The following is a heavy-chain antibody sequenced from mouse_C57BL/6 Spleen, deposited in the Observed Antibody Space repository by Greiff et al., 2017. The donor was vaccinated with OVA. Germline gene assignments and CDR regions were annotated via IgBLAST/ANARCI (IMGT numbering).Heavy chain of an antibody. D-gene: IGHD2-3*01. CDR2: FYPGSGSI. CDR1: GYTFTEYT. J-gene: IGHJ4*01. CDR3: ARHVYDCYYDYAMGY. Sequence: VLLVESGAELVKPGASVKLSCKASGYTFTEYTIHWVKQRSGQGLEWIGWFYPGSGSIKYNEKFKDKATLTADKSSSTDYMELSRLTSEVSAIYFCARHVYDCYYDYAMGYWGQGTSVTVSS. V-gene: IGHV1-62-2*01.